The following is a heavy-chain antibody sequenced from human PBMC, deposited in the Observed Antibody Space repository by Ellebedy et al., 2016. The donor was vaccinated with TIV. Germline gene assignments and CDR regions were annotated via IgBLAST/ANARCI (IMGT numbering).Heavy chain of an antibody. J-gene: IGHJ4*02. D-gene: IGHD2-15*01. V-gene: IGHV4-39*01. CDR2: ISYSGST. CDR1: GGSISSSSYY. Sequence: MPGGSLRLSCTVSGGSISSSSYYWGWIRQPPGKGLAWIGGISYSGSTYYNPSLKSRVTISVDTSKNQFSLKLISVTAADTAVYYCARWIVVAGGFDYWGQGTLVTVSS. CDR3: ARWIVVAGGFDY.